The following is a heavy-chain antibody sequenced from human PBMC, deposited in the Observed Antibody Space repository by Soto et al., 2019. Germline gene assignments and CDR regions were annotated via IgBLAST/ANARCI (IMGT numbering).Heavy chain of an antibody. V-gene: IGHV3-33*01. D-gene: IGHD3-22*01. CDR3: ASDRGGYYDSSGYSFDY. J-gene: IGHJ4*02. CDR1: GFTFSSYG. CDR2: IWYDGSNK. Sequence: QVQLVESGGGVVQPGRSLRLSCAASGFTFSSYGMHWVRQAPGKGLEWVAVIWYDGSNKYYADSVKGRFTISRDNSKNTLYLQMNSLRAEDTAVYYWASDRGGYYDSSGYSFDYWGQGPLVTVSS.